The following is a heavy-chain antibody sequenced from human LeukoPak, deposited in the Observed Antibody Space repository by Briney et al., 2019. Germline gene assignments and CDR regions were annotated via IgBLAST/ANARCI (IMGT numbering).Heavy chain of an antibody. Sequence: SVKVSCKASGGTFSRYAISWVRRAPGQGLEWMGGIIPIFGTAEYAQKFQGRVTLTTDESTSTAYKELSSLRSEDTAVYYCVFDSSGYLSRSLPPYFDSWGQGTLVTVSS. CDR3: VFDSSGYLSRSLPPYFDS. CDR1: GGTFSRYA. CDR2: IIPIFGTA. V-gene: IGHV1-69*05. J-gene: IGHJ4*02. D-gene: IGHD3-22*01.